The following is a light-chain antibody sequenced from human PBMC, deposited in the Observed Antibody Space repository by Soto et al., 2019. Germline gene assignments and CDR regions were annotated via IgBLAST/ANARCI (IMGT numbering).Light chain of an antibody. J-gene: IGKJ1*01. CDR2: DAS. CDR3: QRYNSYWT. CDR1: QSISSW. V-gene: IGKV1-5*01. Sequence: DIQMTQSPSTLSASVGDRVTITCRASQSISSWLAWYQQKPGKAPKLLIYDASSLESGVPSRFSGSGSGTEFTLSISCLQPDDFATYSCQRYNSYWTFGQGTKVEIK.